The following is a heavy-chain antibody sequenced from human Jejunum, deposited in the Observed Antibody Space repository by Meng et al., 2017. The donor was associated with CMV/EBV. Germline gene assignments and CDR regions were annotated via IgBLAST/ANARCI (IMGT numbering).Heavy chain of an antibody. J-gene: IGHJ1*01. CDR3: TRDPNQLVLEYFQH. CDR1: GFTFSSYH. CDR2: ISGASTYI. D-gene: IGHD1-14*01. Sequence: GFTFSSYHMIWVRQAPGRGLEWVSSISGASTYIYLADSVEGRFTISRDNAKNSVYLQMNSLRGEDTAVYYCTRDPNQLVLEYFQHWGQGTPVTVSS. V-gene: IGHV3-21*06.